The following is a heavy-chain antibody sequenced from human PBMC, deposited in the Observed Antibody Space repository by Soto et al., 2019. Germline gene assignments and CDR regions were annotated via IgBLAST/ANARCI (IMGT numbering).Heavy chain of an antibody. D-gene: IGHD2-15*01. V-gene: IGHV3-48*01. CDR2: ISSGSTST. CDR1: GFSFSSYT. J-gene: IGHJ4*02. CDR3: ARDLEYCSGGNCYETGSDY. Sequence: GGSLRLSCLVSGFSFSSYTMHWVRQAPGRGQEWVSDISSGSTSTSYTDSVKGRFTVSRDNAKNSLYLQMIRLRAEDTAVYYCARDLEYCSGGNCYETGSDYWGQGTLVTVSS.